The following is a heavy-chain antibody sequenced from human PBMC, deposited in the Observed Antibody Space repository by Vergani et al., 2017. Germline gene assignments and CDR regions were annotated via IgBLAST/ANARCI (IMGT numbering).Heavy chain of an antibody. Sequence: QVQLVQSGAEVKKPGSSVKVSCKASGGTFSSYAISWVRQAPGQGLEWMGGIIPIFGTANYAQKFQGRVTITADESTSTAYMELSRLRSDDTAVYYCARDGRRVEMATIHYYYGMDVWGQGTTVTVSS. J-gene: IGHJ6*02. CDR3: ARDGRRVEMATIHYYYGMDV. CDR1: GGTFSSYA. D-gene: IGHD5-24*01. CDR2: IIPIFGTA. V-gene: IGHV1-69*01.